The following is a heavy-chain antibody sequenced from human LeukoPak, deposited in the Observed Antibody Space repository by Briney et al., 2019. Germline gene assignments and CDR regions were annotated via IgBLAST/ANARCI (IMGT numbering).Heavy chain of an antibody. V-gene: IGHV5-51*01. CDR3: ARPRRPDGYNQYYFDY. CDR2: IYPGDSDT. D-gene: IGHD5-24*01. CDR1: GYSFTSYW. J-gene: IGHJ4*02. Sequence: RGESLKISCKGSGYSFTSYWIGWVRPMPGKGLEWMGIIYPGDSDTRYSPSFQGQVTISADKSISTAYLQWSSLKASDTAMYYCARPRRPDGYNQYYFDYWGQGTLVTVSS.